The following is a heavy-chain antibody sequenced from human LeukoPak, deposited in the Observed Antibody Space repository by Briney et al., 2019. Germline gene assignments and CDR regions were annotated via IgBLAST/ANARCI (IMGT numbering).Heavy chain of an antibody. D-gene: IGHD3-22*01. Sequence: PGGSLRLSCAASGLTFSSHGMYWVRQAPGKGLEWVAFIRLDGNDKYYTDSVKGRFTISRDNSKNMLYLQMNSLGAEDTAVYYCAKVTSGYQSDYWGQGTLVTVSS. CDR1: GLTFSSHG. CDR2: IRLDGNDK. J-gene: IGHJ4*02. CDR3: AKVTSGYQSDY. V-gene: IGHV3-30*02.